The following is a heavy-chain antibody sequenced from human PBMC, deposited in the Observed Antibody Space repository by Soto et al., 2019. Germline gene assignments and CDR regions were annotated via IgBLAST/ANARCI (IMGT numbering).Heavy chain of an antibody. J-gene: IGHJ3*02. D-gene: IGHD3-22*01. CDR1: GFTFSSYG. V-gene: IGHV3-30*18. CDR3: AKTDRSRYYDSSGYYSPAPGDAFDI. CDR2: ISYDGSNK. Sequence: PGGSLRLSCAASGFTFSSYGMHWVRQAPGKGLEWVAVISYDGSNKYYADSVEGRFTISRDNSKNTLYLQMNSLRAEDTAVYYCAKTDRSRYYDSSGYYSPAPGDAFDIWGQGTMVTVSS.